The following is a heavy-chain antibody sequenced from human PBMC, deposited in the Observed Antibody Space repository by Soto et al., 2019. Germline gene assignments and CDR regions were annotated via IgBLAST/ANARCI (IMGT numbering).Heavy chain of an antibody. D-gene: IGHD3-10*01. Sequence: SETLSLTCIVSGDSVSSGRFYWSWVRQPPGRTLEWIAYITYNGRTKYNPSLQSRLSISMDTSKNQLSMTLTSVTAADTAVYYCARDRGNSWSSYFGLDVWGQGTTVTVSS. J-gene: IGHJ6*02. CDR3: ARDRGNSWSSYFGLDV. V-gene: IGHV4-61*01. CDR2: ITYNGRT. CDR1: GDSVSSGRFY.